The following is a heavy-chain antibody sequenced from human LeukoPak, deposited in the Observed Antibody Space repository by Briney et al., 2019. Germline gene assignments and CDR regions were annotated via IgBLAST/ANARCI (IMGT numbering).Heavy chain of an antibody. CDR3: ARANGYSSGWYVNYFDY. CDR1: GFTFSSYW. V-gene: IGHV3-48*04. Sequence: GGSLRLSCAASGFTFSSYWMSWVRQAPGKGLEWVSYISSSGSTIYYADSVKGRFTISRDNAKNSLYLQMNSLRAEDTAVYYCARANGYSSGWYVNYFDYWGQGTLVTVSS. D-gene: IGHD6-19*01. CDR2: ISSSGSTI. J-gene: IGHJ4*02.